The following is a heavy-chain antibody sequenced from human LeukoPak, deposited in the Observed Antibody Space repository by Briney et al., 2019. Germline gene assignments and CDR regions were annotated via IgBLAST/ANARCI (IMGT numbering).Heavy chain of an antibody. Sequence: GASVKVSCKASGYTFTSYGINWVRQATGQGLEWMGWMNPNSGNTGYAQKFQGRVTMTRNTSISTAYMELSSLRSEDTAVYYCARGYDFWSGYGVYYYGMDVWGQGTTVTVSS. CDR1: GYTFTSYG. CDR3: ARGYDFWSGYGVYYYGMDV. V-gene: IGHV1-8*01. J-gene: IGHJ6*02. CDR2: MNPNSGNT. D-gene: IGHD3-3*01.